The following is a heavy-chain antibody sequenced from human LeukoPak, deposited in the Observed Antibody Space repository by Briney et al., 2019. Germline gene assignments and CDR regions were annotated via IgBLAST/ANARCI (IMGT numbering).Heavy chain of an antibody. Sequence: SETLSLTCAVYGGSFSGYYWSWIRQPPGKGLEWIGEINHSGSTNYNPSLKSRVTISVDTSKNQFSLKLSSVTAADTAVYYCARGYSNYDPNDAFDIWGQVTMVTVSS. J-gene: IGHJ3*02. CDR3: ARGYSNYDPNDAFDI. D-gene: IGHD4-11*01. CDR2: INHSGST. V-gene: IGHV4-34*01. CDR1: GGSFSGYY.